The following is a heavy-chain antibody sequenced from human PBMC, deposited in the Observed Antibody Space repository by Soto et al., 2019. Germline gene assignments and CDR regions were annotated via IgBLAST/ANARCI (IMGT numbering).Heavy chain of an antibody. CDR1: GYTFTDYY. CDR3: AREGAATANYGKDV. D-gene: IGHD2-15*01. J-gene: IGHJ6*02. V-gene: IGHV1-2*04. Sequence: QVQLVQSGAEVKKPGASVKVSCKASGYTFTDYYIHWVRQAPGQGLAWMGWVNPNSGGTNYAQKFQDWVNMIRDTSISIVYMELSSLKSDDMAVYYCAREGAATANYGKDVWGQGTTVTASS. CDR2: VNPNSGGT.